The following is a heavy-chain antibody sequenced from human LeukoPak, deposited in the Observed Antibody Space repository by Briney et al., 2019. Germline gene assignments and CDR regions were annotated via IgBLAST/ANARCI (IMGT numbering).Heavy chain of an antibody. CDR1: GYTLTSYY. CDR2: INPSGGST. V-gene: IGHV1-46*01. Sequence: ASVKVSCKASGYTLTSYYMHWVRQAPGQGLEWMGIINPSGGSTSYAQKFQGRVTMTRDMSTSTVYMELSSLRSEDTAVYYCARIRYCGGISCYYIDYWGQGTLVTVSA. CDR3: ARIRYCGGISCYYIDY. J-gene: IGHJ4*02. D-gene: IGHD2-2*01.